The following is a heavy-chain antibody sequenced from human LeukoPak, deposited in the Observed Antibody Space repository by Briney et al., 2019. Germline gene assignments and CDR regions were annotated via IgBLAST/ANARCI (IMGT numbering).Heavy chain of an antibody. V-gene: IGHV3-15*01. CDR1: GFTFTNAW. CDR2: IKSKTDGETT. CDR3: TTDLGTYYHGSQRLIPIDY. D-gene: IGHD3-10*01. J-gene: IGHJ4*02. Sequence: GGSLRLSCVDSGFTFTNAWMSWVRQAPGKGLEWIGRIKSKTDGETTNYAEPVRGRFTISRDDSKSAVCLQMNSLKIEDTAVYYCTTDLGTYYHGSQRLIPIDYWGQGTLVTVSS.